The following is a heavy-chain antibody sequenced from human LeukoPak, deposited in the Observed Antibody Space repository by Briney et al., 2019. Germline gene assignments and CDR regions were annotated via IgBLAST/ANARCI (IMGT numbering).Heavy chain of an antibody. CDR1: GYAFTGYY. D-gene: IGHD5-24*01. CDR2: INPNSGGT. Sequence: ASVKVSCKASGYAFTGYYMHWVRQAPGQGLEWMGWINPNSGGTNYAQKFQGRVTMTRDTSISTAYMELSRLRSDDTAVYYCARAYNYDNTPGWFDPWGQGTLVTVSS. V-gene: IGHV1-2*02. J-gene: IGHJ5*02. CDR3: ARAYNYDNTPGWFDP.